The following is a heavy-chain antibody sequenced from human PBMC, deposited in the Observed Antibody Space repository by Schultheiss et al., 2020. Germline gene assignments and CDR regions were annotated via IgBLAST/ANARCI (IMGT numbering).Heavy chain of an antibody. CDR3: ARERGFYYFDY. CDR1: GGSISSGGYS. V-gene: IGHV4-30-2*01. D-gene: IGHD2-15*01. Sequence: SQTLSLTCAVSGGSISSGGYSCSWIRQPPGKGLEWIGYIYHSGSTYYNPSLKSRVTISVDRSKNQFSLKLSSVTAADTAVYYCARERGFYYFDYWGQGTLVTVSS. J-gene: IGHJ4*02. CDR2: IYHSGST.